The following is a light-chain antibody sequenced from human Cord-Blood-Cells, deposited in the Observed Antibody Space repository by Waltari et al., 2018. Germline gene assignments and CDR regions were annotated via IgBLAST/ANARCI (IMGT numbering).Light chain of an antibody. CDR3: CSYAGSYTYV. Sequence: QSALTQPRSVSGSHGQSVTISCTGTSSDVGGYYYVSWYQQHPGKAPKLMLYDVSKRPSGVPDLFSGSKSGNTASLTISGLQAEDEADYYCCSYAGSYTYVFGTGTKVTVL. J-gene: IGLJ1*01. CDR1: SSDVGGYYY. CDR2: DVS. V-gene: IGLV2-11*01.